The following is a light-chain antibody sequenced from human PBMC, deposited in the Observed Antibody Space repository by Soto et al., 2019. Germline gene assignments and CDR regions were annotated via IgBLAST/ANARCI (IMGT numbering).Light chain of an antibody. Sequence: SYELTQPPSVSVAPGKTARISCGGTNIGSKSVHWYQQKSGQAPVLVIYYDGDRPSGMSGRFSGANSGNTATLTISGVEAGDEADYYCQVWDSNSDYVVFGGGTKLTVL. CDR2: YDG. CDR3: QVWDSNSDYVV. V-gene: IGLV3-21*01. CDR1: NIGSKS. J-gene: IGLJ2*01.